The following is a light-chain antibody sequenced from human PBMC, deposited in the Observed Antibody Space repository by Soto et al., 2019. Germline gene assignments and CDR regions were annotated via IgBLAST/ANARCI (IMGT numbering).Light chain of an antibody. CDR1: SSDVGGYNY. Sequence: QSALTQPASVSGSPGQSITISCTGTSSDVGGYNYVSWYQQHPGKAPKLMIYDVSNRPSGVSNRFSGSKSGNTASLTISGLQAGDEADYYCSSYTSSSTLDVVFGGGIKLTVL. J-gene: IGLJ2*01. V-gene: IGLV2-14*01. CDR3: SSYTSSSTLDVV. CDR2: DVS.